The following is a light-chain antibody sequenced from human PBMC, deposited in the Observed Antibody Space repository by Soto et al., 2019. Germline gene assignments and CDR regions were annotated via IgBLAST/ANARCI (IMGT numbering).Light chain of an antibody. CDR1: ERISSW. V-gene: IGKV1-33*01. J-gene: IGKJ3*01. Sequence: IHLTQSPSTLSASVGDRVTITCRASERISSWLAWYQQKPGKAPKLLISDASNLETGVPSRFSGSGSGTHFTFTISSLQPEDTATYYCQQYDNLPLTFGPGTKVDI. CDR3: QQYDNLPLT. CDR2: DAS.